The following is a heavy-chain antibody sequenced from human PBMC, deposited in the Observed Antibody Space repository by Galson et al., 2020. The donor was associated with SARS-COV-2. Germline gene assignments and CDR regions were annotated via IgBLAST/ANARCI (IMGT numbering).Heavy chain of an antibody. D-gene: IGHD5-18*01. CDR2: ISAYNGNT. Sequence: ASVKVSCKASGYTFTRYGISWVRQAPGQGLEWMGWISAYNGNTNYAQKLQGRVTMTTDTSTSTAYMELRSLRSDDTAVYYCARDLVDTAMVGDYYYYGMDVWGQGTTVTVSS. CDR3: ARDLVDTAMVGDYYYYGMDV. J-gene: IGHJ6*02. CDR1: GYTFTRYG. V-gene: IGHV1-18*01.